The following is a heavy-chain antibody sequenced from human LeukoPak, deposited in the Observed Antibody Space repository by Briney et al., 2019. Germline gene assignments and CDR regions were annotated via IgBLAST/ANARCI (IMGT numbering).Heavy chain of an antibody. V-gene: IGHV3-11*04. CDR3: ASEYHSSGWYGKIDY. J-gene: IGHJ4*02. Sequence: KTGGSLRLSCAASGFTFSDYYMSWIRQAPGKGLEWVSYISSSGSTIYYADSVEGRFTISRDNAKNSLYLQMNSLRAEDTAVYYCASEYHSSGWYGKIDYWGQGTLVTVSS. CDR2: ISSSGSTI. D-gene: IGHD6-19*01. CDR1: GFTFSDYY.